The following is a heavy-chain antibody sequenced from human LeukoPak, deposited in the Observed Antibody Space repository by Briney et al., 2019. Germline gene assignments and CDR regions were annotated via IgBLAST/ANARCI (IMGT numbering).Heavy chain of an antibody. CDR3: ARLCSGDNCYRLGDHDAFDI. CDR1: GYTFTGYY. CDR2: INPNTGGT. V-gene: IGHV1-2*02. D-gene: IGHD2-15*01. Sequence: GASVTVSCKASGYTFTGYYMHWVRQAPGQGLEWMGWINPNTGGTNYAQEFQGRVTMTRDTSISTAYMELSRLRSDDTAVYYCARLCSGDNCYRLGDHDAFDIWGQGTMVTVSS. J-gene: IGHJ3*02.